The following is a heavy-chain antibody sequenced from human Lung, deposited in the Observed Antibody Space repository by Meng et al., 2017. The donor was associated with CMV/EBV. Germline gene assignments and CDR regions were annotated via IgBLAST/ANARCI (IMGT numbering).Heavy chain of an antibody. CDR3: ARADKVRFDY. Sequence: GHRPGSGPGLVKPWGTLSLTFAVSGGSMSSTNWWSWVRQPPGKGLEWIGEIYHSGSTNYNPSLKSRVSISVDKSKNQFSLKLSSVTAADTAVYYCARADKVRFDYWGQGTLVTVSS. CDR1: GGSMSSTNW. J-gene: IGHJ4*02. CDR2: IYHSGST. V-gene: IGHV4-4*02.